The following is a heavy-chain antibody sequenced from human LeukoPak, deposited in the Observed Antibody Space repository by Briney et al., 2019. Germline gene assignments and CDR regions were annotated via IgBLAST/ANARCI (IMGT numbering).Heavy chain of an antibody. CDR3: AKALGQVVPAAHDAVDI. V-gene: IGHV3-9*03. CDR1: GFTFDDYA. D-gene: IGHD2-2*01. CDR2: ISWNSGSI. Sequence: GRSLRLSCAASGFTFDDYAMHWVRQAPGKGLEWVSGISWNSGSIGYADSVKGRFTISRDNAKNSLYLQMNSLRAEDMALYYCAKALGQVVPAAHDAVDIWGQGTRVTVSS. J-gene: IGHJ3*02.